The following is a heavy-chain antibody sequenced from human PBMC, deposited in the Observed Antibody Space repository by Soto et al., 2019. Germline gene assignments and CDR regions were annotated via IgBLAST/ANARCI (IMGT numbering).Heavy chain of an antibody. CDR3: ARRYYYYYYMDV. V-gene: IGHV4-34*01. CDR1: GGSFSGYY. CDR2: INHSGST. J-gene: IGHJ6*03. Sequence: SETLSLTCAVYGGSFSGYYWSWIRQPPGKGLEWIGEINHSGSTNYNPSLKSRVTISVDTSKNQFSLKLSSVTAADTAVYYCARRYYYYYYMDVWGKGTTVTVSS.